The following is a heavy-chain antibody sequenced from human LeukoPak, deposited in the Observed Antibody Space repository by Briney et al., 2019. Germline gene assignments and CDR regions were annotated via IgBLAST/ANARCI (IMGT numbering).Heavy chain of an antibody. J-gene: IGHJ4*02. V-gene: IGHV1-46*01. D-gene: IGHD3-16*02. CDR1: GPTFTTYD. Sequence: ESGRASCSPAGPTFTTYDVTTGGQAARQEVGGRGVINPSSGSTSYAQKFQGRVTMTRDTSTSTVYIELSSLRSEDTAVYYCAREYVLSSYYFDYWGQRTLVTVSS. CDR3: AREYVLSSYYFDY. CDR2: INPSSGST.